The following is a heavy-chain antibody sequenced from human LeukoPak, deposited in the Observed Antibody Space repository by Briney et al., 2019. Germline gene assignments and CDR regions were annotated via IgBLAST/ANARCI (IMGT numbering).Heavy chain of an antibody. D-gene: IGHD2-21*01. CDR1: GFTVGSNY. J-gene: IGHJ4*02. CDR3: ASRHCSGGDCYFAGADPFDH. Sequence: GGSLRLSCAASGFTVGSNYMSWVRQAPGKGLEWVSLIHGGGGTYHADSVKGRFTISRDTAKNTLSLQMSSLRAEDTAVYYCASRHCSGGDCYFAGADPFDHWGQGTLVTVSS. CDR2: IHGGGGT. V-gene: IGHV3-53*01.